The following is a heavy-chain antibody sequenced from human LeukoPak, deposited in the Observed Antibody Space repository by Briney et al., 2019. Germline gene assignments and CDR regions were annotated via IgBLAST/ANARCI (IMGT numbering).Heavy chain of an antibody. J-gene: IGHJ5*02. CDR1: GGSISSGGYS. CDR3: ARGDSMVRGVDLGWFDP. Sequence: PSETLSLTCTVSGGSISSGGYSWSWIRQPPGKGLEWIGYIYHSGSTYYNPSLKSRVTISVDRSKNQFSLKLSSVTAADTAVYYCARGDSMVRGVDLGWFDPWGQGTLVTVSS. CDR2: IYHSGST. D-gene: IGHD3-10*01. V-gene: IGHV4-30-2*01.